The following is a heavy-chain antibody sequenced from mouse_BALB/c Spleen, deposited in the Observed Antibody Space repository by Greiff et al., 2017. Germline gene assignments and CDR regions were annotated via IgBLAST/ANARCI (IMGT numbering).Heavy chain of an antibody. Sequence: VQLQQSAAELARPGASVKMSCKASGYTFTSYTMHWVKQRPGQGLEWIGYINPSSGYTEYNQKFKDKTTLTADKSSSTAYMQLSSLTSEDSAVYYCARPTMITTEFAYWGQGTLVTVSA. CDR1: GYTFTSYT. D-gene: IGHD2-4*01. V-gene: IGHV1-4*02. J-gene: IGHJ3*01. CDR3: ARPTMITTEFAY. CDR2: INPSSGYT.